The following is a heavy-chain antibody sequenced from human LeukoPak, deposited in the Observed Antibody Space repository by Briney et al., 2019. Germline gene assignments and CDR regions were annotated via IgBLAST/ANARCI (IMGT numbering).Heavy chain of an antibody. CDR3: ARACRVVVVAGPGY. V-gene: IGHV3-64*04. D-gene: IGHD2-15*01. J-gene: IGHJ4*02. CDR2: ISSNGYST. CDR1: GFTFSDYA. Sequence: GGSLRLSCSASGFTFSDYAMYWVRQAPGEGLEFVSAISSNGYSTYYGDSVKGRFTISRDNSKNTLYLQMNSLRAEDTAVYYCARACRVVVVAGPGYWGQGTLVTVSS.